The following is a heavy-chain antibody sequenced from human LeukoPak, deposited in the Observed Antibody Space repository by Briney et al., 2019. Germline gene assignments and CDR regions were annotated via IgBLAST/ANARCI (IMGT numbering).Heavy chain of an antibody. CDR3: AAHYYDSSGYYFGAFDI. CDR1: GGSISSYY. Sequence: KPSETLSLTCTVSGGSISSYYWSWIRQPAGKGLEWIGRIYTSGSTNYNPSLKSRVTMSVDTSKNQFSLKLSSVTAADTAVYYCAAHYYDSSGYYFGAFDIWGQGTMVTVSS. V-gene: IGHV4-4*07. J-gene: IGHJ3*02. CDR2: IYTSGST. D-gene: IGHD3-22*01.